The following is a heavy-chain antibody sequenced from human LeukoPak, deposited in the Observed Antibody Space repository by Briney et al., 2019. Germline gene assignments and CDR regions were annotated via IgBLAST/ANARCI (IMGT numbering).Heavy chain of an antibody. CDR1: GFTVSSYY. CDR3: ARDRRSLSYYYMYV. Sequence: GGSLRLSCAASGFTVSSYYMSWVRQAPGKGLEWVSVIYSGGSTYYADSVKGRFTISRDNSKNTLYLQMNSLRAEDTAVYYCARDRRSLSYYYMYVWGKGTTVTVSS. V-gene: IGHV3-53*01. CDR2: IYSGGST. J-gene: IGHJ6*03.